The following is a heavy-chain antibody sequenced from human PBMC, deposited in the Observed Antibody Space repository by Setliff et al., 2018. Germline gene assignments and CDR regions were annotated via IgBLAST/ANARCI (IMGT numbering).Heavy chain of an antibody. CDR1: GFTFSSYS. CDR2: ISSSSSTI. V-gene: IGHV3-48*04. CDR3: ARVAGRGRYWYFDL. Sequence: GGSLRLSCAASGFTFSSYSINWVRQAPGKGLEWVSYISSSSSTIYYADSVKGRFTISRDNAKNSLYLRMNSLRAEDTAVYYCARVAGRGRYWYFDLWGRGTQVTV. J-gene: IGHJ2*01.